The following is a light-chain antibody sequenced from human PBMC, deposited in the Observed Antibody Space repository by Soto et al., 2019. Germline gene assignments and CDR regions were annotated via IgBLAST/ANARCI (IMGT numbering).Light chain of an antibody. CDR2: KAS. J-gene: IGKJ1*01. CDR1: QSIGNW. CDR3: QQYNTYSRT. V-gene: IGKV1-5*03. Sequence: DIPMTQSPSTVSASAGDRVTITCRASQSIGNWLAWYQQKPGKAPKLLIYKASSLESGVPSRFNGSGFGTEFTLTISSLQPDDFATYFCQQYNTYSRTFGQGTMLEI.